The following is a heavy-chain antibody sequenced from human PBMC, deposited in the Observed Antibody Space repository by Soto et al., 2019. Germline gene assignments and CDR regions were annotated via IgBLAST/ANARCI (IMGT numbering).Heavy chain of an antibody. CDR1: GFTFSSYS. D-gene: IGHD3-22*01. J-gene: IGHJ3*02. Sequence: PGGSLRLSCAASGFTFSSYSMNWVRQAPGKGLEWVSSISSSSSYIYYADSVKGRFTISRDNAKNSLYLQMNSLRAEDTAVYYCARDLRITMIVVVNDAFDIWGQGTMVTVS. CDR2: ISSSSSYI. V-gene: IGHV3-21*01. CDR3: ARDLRITMIVVVNDAFDI.